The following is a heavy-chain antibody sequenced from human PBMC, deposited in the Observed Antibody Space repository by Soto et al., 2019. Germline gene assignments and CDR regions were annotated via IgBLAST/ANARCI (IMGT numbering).Heavy chain of an antibody. CDR1: GLPFSCYA. CDR3: SNPRYYVFWTGAMVLVGWDV. V-gene: IGHV3-30*18. D-gene: IGHD3-3*01. J-gene: IGHJ6*04. Sequence: QAQLVESGGGVVQPGKSLRLSCAASGLPFSCYAMHWVRQAPGKGLEWVAVISSDGSQKDFADSLKGRFSISRDNSKNMMSLELTSPRPEDAAVAYCSNPRYYVFWTGAMVLVGWDVWGEWTTATVSS. CDR2: ISSDGSQK.